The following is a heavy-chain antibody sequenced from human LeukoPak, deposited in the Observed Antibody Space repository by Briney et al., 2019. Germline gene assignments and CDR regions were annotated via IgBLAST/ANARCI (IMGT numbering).Heavy chain of an antibody. J-gene: IGHJ3*02. CDR1: GFTFSNYW. D-gene: IGHD1-26*01. CDR2: ISSSGSTI. CDR3: ARAGSYHDAFDI. Sequence: GGSLRLSCAASGFTFSNYWMTWVRQAPGKGLEWVSYISSSGSTIYYADSVKGRFTISRDNAKNSLYLQMNSLRAEDTAVYYCARAGSYHDAFDIWGQGTMVTVSS. V-gene: IGHV3-11*01.